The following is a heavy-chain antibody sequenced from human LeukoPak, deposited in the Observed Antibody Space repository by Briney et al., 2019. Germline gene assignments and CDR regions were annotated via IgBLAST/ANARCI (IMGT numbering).Heavy chain of an antibody. V-gene: IGHV1-69*13. CDR1: GGTFSGYA. Sequence: SVKVSCKASGGTFSGYAISWVRQAPGQGLEWMGGIIPIFGTANYAQKFQGRVTITADESTSTAYMELSSLRSEDTAVYYCARYVRGVITNYFDYWGQGTLVTVSS. D-gene: IGHD3-10*01. J-gene: IGHJ4*02. CDR2: IIPIFGTA. CDR3: ARYVRGVITNYFDY.